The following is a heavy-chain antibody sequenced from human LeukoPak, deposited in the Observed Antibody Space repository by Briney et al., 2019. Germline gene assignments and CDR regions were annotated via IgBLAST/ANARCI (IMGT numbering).Heavy chain of an antibody. D-gene: IGHD2-21*02. CDR3: ARICGGDCSRPFDY. V-gene: IGHV1-24*01. CDR1: GYTLTELS. Sequence: ASVKVSCKVSGYTLTELSMHWVRQAPGKGLEWMGGFDPEDGETIYAQKFQGRVTMTEDTSTDTAYMELSSLRSEDTAVYYCARICGGDCSRPFDYWGQGTLVTVSS. CDR2: FDPEDGET. J-gene: IGHJ4*02.